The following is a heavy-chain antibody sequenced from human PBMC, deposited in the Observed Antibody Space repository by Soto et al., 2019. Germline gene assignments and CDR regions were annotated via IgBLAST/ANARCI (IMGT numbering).Heavy chain of an antibody. CDR1: GFTFSSYA. Sequence: GGSLRLSCAASGFTFSSYAMSRVRQAPGKGLEWVSAISGSGGSTYYADSVKGRFTISRDNSKNTLYLQMNSLRAEDTAVYYCAKLGTMVRGVIDDYWGQGTLVTVSS. J-gene: IGHJ4*02. D-gene: IGHD3-10*01. CDR3: AKLGTMVRGVIDDY. V-gene: IGHV3-23*01. CDR2: ISGSGGST.